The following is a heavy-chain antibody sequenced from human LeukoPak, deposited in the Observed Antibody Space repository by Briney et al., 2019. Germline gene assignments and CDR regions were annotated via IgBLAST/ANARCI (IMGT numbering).Heavy chain of an antibody. D-gene: IGHD3-22*01. J-gene: IGHJ4*02. Sequence: GGSLRLSCAASGFTFGDYAMHWVRQAPGKGLEWVSGISWNSGSIGYADPVKGRSTISRDNAKNSLYLQMNSLRAEDTALYYCAKGNRLYYDSSGYADYWGQGTLVTVSS. CDR2: ISWNSGSI. CDR3: AKGNRLYYDSSGYADY. V-gene: IGHV3-9*01. CDR1: GFTFGDYA.